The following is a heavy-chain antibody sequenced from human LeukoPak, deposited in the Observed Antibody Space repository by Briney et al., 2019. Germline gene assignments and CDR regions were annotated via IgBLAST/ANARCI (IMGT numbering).Heavy chain of an antibody. V-gene: IGHV5-51*01. D-gene: IGHD6-13*01. CDR2: IYPGDSDT. CDR3: ACSIAAAGTLNY. CDR1: GYSSTSYW. Sequence: GASLQISCKGSGYSSTSYWIGWVRQVPGKGLEWMGIIYPGDSDTRYSPSFQGQVTISADKSISTAYLQWSSLKASDTAMYYCACSIAAAGTLNYWGQGTLVTVSS. J-gene: IGHJ4*02.